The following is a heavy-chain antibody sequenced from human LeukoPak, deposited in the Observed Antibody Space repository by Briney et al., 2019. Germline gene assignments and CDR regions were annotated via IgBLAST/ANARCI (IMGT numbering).Heavy chain of an antibody. V-gene: IGHV4-59*01. Sequence: SETLSLTCTVSGGSISSYYWSWIRQPPGEGLEWIGYIYYSGSTNYNPSLKSRVTISVDTSKNQFSLKLSSVTAADTAVYYCARVKRYSYGYPSYYYYYYMDVWGKGTTVTVSS. CDR3: ARVKRYSYGYPSYYYYYYMDV. D-gene: IGHD5-18*01. CDR1: GGSISSYY. CDR2: IYYSGST. J-gene: IGHJ6*03.